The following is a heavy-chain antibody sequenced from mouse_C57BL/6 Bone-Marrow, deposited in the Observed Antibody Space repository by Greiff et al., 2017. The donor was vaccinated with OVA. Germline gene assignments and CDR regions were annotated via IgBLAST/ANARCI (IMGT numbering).Heavy chain of an antibody. CDR2: IDPNSGGT. CDR3: ASGERGYPLGY. V-gene: IGHV1-62-3*01. D-gene: IGHD2-2*01. Sequence: QVQLKQPGAELVKPGASVKLSCKASGYTFTSYWMHWVKQRPGRGLEWIGRIDPNSGGTKYNEKFKGKATLTADKSSSTAYMELRSLTSEDSAVYFCASGERGYPLGYWGQGTTLTVSS. CDR1: GYTFTSYW. J-gene: IGHJ2*01.